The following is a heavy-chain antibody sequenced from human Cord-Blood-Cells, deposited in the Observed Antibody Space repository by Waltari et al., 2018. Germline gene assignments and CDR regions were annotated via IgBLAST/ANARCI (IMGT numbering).Heavy chain of an antibody. CDR1: GFTFGDYA. V-gene: IGHV3-49*03. Sequence: EVQLVESGGGLVQPGRSLRLSCTASGFTFGDYAMSWFRQAPGKGLEWVGLILSKAEGGTTENAAAWKGRFTSSRDDSKSTAYLQMNSLKTEDPAVYYCTRDADSSGLYVDYWGQGTLVTVSS. CDR3: TRDADSSGLYVDY. J-gene: IGHJ4*02. D-gene: IGHD6-19*01. CDR2: ILSKAEGGTT.